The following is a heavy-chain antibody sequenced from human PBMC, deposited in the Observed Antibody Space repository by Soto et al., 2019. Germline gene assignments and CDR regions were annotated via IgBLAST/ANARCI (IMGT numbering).Heavy chain of an antibody. Sequence: SVKVSCKASGFTFTSSAVQWVRQARGQRLEWIGWIVVGSGNTNYAQKFQERVTITRDMSTSTAYMELSSLRSEDTAVYYCAAVGIAAAGPDDYYYYYGMDVWGQGTTVTVSS. J-gene: IGHJ6*02. CDR3: AAVGIAAAGPDDYYYYYGMDV. CDR2: IVVGSGNT. D-gene: IGHD6-13*01. V-gene: IGHV1-58*01. CDR1: GFTFTSSA.